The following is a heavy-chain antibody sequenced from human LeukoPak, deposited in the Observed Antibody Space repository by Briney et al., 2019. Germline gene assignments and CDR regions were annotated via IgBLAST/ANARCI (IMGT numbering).Heavy chain of an antibody. J-gene: IGHJ4*02. CDR3: AREGVTFGGVNFDY. D-gene: IGHD3-16*01. Sequence: KPSETLSLTCTVSGGSISSYYWSWIRQPAGKGLEWIGRIYTGGSTNYNPSLKSRVTMSVDTSKNQFSLKLSSVTAADTAVYYCAREGVTFGGVNFDYWGQGTLVTVSS. V-gene: IGHV4-4*07. CDR2: IYTGGST. CDR1: GGSISSYY.